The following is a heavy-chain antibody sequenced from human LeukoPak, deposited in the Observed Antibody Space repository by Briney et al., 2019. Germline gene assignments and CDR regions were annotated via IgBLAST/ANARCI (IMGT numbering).Heavy chain of an antibody. CDR3: ARDPGRWLQFRFFDY. V-gene: IGHV3-48*04. D-gene: IGHD5-24*01. CDR1: GFTFSSYA. CDR2: ISSSGSTI. J-gene: IGHJ4*02. Sequence: PGGSLRLSCAASGFTFSSYAMHWVRQAPGKGLEWVSYISSSGSTIYYADSVKGRFTISRDNAKNSLYLQMNSLRAEDTAVYYCARDPGRWLQFRFFDYWGQGTLVTVSS.